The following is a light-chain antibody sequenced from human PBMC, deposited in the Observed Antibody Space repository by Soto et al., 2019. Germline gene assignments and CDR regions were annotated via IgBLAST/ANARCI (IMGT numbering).Light chain of an antibody. CDR1: QSVSTY. V-gene: IGKV3-11*01. Sequence: EIVLTQSPPTLSLSPGERATLSCRASQSVSTYLVWYQQKPGQAPRLLIYDASNRATGIPARFSGSGSGTDFTLTISSLEPEDFAVYYCQQRSNWPPITFGQGTRLEIK. CDR3: QQRSNWPPIT. CDR2: DAS. J-gene: IGKJ5*01.